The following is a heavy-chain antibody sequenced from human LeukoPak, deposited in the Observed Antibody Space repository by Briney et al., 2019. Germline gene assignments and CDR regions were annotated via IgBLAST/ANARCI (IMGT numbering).Heavy chain of an antibody. V-gene: IGHV1-18*01. CDR1: GYTFTSYG. J-gene: IGHJ4*02. CDR3: ARALLRYFDWLPLFDY. D-gene: IGHD3-9*01. CDR2: ISAYNGNT. Sequence: GASVKVSCKASGYTFTSYGISWVRQAPGQGLEWMGWISAYNGNTNYAQKLQGRVTMTTDTSTSTAYMELRSLRSDDTAVYYCARALLRYFDWLPLFDYWGQGTLVTVSS.